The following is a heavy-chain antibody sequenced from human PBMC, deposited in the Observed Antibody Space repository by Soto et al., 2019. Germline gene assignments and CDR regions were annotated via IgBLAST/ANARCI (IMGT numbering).Heavy chain of an antibody. J-gene: IGHJ4*02. Sequence: EVHLLESGGDFVQPGGSLRLSCAASGFAFSNYAVTWVRQAQGKGLEWVSSISGSSNVIYYADSVKGRFIISRDHSKNTLYLQMNSLRAEDTAVYYCAKDTSSDYIGAFDDWGQGTLVNVSS. CDR3: AKDTSSDYIGAFDD. CDR1: GFAFSNYA. D-gene: IGHD4-17*01. CDR2: ISGSSNVI. V-gene: IGHV3-23*01.